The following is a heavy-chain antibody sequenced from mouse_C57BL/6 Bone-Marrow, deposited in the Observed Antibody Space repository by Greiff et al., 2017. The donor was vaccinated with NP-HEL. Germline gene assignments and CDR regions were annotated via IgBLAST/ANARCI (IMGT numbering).Heavy chain of an antibody. CDR1: GYTFTSYW. CDR3: ARDGTGSCGIDF. CDR2: IYPGTGST. Sequence: VQLQQSGAELVRPGASVKLSCKTSGYTFTSYWIHWVKQRAGQGLEWIARIYPGTGSTYYNEKFKDKATLTEDKSSSTAYMQLLSLKSGDSAVYFCARDGTGSCGIDFWCQGTSVTVPS. V-gene: IGHV1S132*01. J-gene: IGHJ4*01.